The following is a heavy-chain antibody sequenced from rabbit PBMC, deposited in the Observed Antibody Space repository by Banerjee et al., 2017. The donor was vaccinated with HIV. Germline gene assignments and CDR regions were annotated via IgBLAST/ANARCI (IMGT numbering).Heavy chain of an antibody. CDR3: ARDPLYTIGAGCDL. CDR2: IDPVFGST. CDR1: GFDFSSYG. Sequence: QEQLVESGGGLVQPGGSLKLSCKASGFDFSSYGVSWVRQAPGKGLEWIGYIDPVFGSTYYASWVNGRFTISSHNAQNTLYLQLNSLTAADTATYFCARDPLYTIGAGCDLWGPGTLVTVS. V-gene: IGHV1S47*01. D-gene: IGHD3-1*01. J-gene: IGHJ4*01.